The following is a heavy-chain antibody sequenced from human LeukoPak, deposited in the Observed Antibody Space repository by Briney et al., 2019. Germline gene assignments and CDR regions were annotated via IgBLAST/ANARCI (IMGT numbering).Heavy chain of an antibody. V-gene: IGHV3-7*01. CDR3: ARDFYGDYALSAFDI. CDR2: IKQDGSEK. J-gene: IGHJ3*02. Sequence: GGSLGLSCAASGFTFSSYRMSWVRQAPGKGLEWVANIKQDGSEKYYVNSVKGRFTISRDNAKNSLYLHMNSLRAEDTAVYYCARDFYGDYALSAFDIWGQGTMVTVSS. CDR1: GFTFSSYR. D-gene: IGHD4-17*01.